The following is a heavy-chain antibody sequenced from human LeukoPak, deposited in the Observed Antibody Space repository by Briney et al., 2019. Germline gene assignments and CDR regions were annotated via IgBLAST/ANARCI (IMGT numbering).Heavy chain of an antibody. Sequence: GGSLRLSCAASGYTFSRYGMHWVRQAPGKGLEWVTFISDDGSKRKYADSVKGRLTISRDNSKNTVYLQMTSLRVEYTAVYYCANSLDYGGDSIDYWRQGTLVTVS. CDR1: GYTFSRYG. CDR2: ISDDGSKR. CDR3: ANSLDYGGDSIDY. D-gene: IGHD4-23*01. V-gene: IGHV3-30*18. J-gene: IGHJ4*02.